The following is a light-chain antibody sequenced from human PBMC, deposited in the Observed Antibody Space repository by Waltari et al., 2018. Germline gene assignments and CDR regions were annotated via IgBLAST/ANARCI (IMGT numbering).Light chain of an antibody. J-gene: IGLJ3*02. CDR2: EVT. V-gene: IGLV2-8*01. CDR3: SSYAGGSWV. CDR1: SSDVGGFNY. Sequence: QSALTQPPSASGSPGPSVSISCTGTSSDVGGFNYVSWYQQNPGKVPKLRIYEVTKQPSGVPDRFSGSKSGNTASLTVSGLQTEDEADYYCSSYAGGSWVFGGGTKLTVL.